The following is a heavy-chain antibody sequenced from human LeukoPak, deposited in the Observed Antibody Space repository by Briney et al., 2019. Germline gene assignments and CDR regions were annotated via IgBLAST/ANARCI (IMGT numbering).Heavy chain of an antibody. J-gene: IGHJ4*02. D-gene: IGHD3-22*01. CDR3: AKERDLTTDY. CDR2: IRYDGNNQ. CDR1: GFTFSSYG. V-gene: IGHV3-30*02. Sequence: GGSLRLSCAASGFTFSSYGMHWVRQAPGKGLEWVAFIRYDGNNQYYADSVKGRFTISRDNSKNTLYLQMNSLRAEDTAVYYCAKERDLTTDYWGQGTLVTVSS.